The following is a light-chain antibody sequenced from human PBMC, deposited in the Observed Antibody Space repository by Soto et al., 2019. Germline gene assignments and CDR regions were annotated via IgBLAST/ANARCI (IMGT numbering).Light chain of an antibody. V-gene: IGLV2-14*01. J-gene: IGLJ1*01. CDR2: EVS. CDR3: YSYTSKSPGV. Sequence: QSALTQPASVSGSPGQSITISCTGTSSDVGGYNYVSWYQQHPGKAPKLIIYEVSNRPSGVSNRFSGSKSGNTASLTISGLQAEDEADYYCYSYTSKSPGVFGTGTKLTVL. CDR1: SSDVGGYNY.